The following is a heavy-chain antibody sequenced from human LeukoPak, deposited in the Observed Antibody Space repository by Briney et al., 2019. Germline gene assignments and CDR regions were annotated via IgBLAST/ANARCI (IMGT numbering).Heavy chain of an antibody. D-gene: IGHD2-15*01. V-gene: IGHV4-31*03. J-gene: IGHJ6*03. CDR2: IYYSGST. CDR3: ARVVRAVAAKVGLHMDV. Sequence: PSETLSLTCTVSGGSISSGGYYWSWIRQHPGKGVEWIGYIYYSGSTYYNPSLKSRVTISVDTSKNQFSLKLSSVTAADTAVYYCARVVRAVAAKVGLHMDVWGKGTTVTVSS. CDR1: GGSISSGGYY.